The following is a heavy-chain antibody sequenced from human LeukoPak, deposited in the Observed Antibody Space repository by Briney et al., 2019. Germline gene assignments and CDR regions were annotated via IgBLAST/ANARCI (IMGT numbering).Heavy chain of an antibody. CDR2: ISGSGGST. Sequence: PGGSLRLSCAASGFTFSSYATSWVRQAPGKGLEWVSAISGSGGSTYYADSVKGRFTISRDNSKNTLYLQMNSLRAEDTAVYYCAKETFYCSGGSCYFDYWGQGTLVTVSS. CDR3: AKETFYCSGGSCYFDY. D-gene: IGHD2-15*01. J-gene: IGHJ4*02. V-gene: IGHV3-23*01. CDR1: GFTFSSYA.